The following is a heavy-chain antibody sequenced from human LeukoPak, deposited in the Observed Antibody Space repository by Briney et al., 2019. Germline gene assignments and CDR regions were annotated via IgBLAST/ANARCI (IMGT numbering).Heavy chain of an antibody. V-gene: IGHV4-59*04. CDR2: IFHTGST. CDR3: ARRWGVDTFDV. J-gene: IGHJ3*01. CDR1: GGSISSYY. Sequence: KSSETLSLTCTVSGGSISSYYWSWIRQPPGKGLEWIGSIFHTGSTSYNPSLKSRVTISIDTSKSQFSLKLTSVTAADTAVYYCARRWGVDTFDVWAQGTMVTVSS. D-gene: IGHD7-27*01.